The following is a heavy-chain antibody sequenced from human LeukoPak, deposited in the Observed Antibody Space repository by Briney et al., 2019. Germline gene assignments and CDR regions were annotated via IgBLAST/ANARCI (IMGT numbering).Heavy chain of an antibody. CDR1: GFTFSLFA. D-gene: IGHD2-8*01. CDR3: ARVADGHFYIDD. Sequence: PGGSLRLSCAASGFTFSLFAMTWIRQAPGKGLEWISYISSSRRTINYADSVKGRFTISRDNAKNSLYLQMNNLRAEDTAVYYCARVADGHFYIDDWGQGMLVTVSS. J-gene: IGHJ4*02. V-gene: IGHV3-48*04. CDR2: ISSSRRTI.